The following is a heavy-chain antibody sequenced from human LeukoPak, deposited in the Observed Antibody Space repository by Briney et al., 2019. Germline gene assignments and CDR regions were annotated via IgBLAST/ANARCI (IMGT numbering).Heavy chain of an antibody. CDR3: ARDSIDPGVAAAGNYDY. D-gene: IGHD6-13*01. Sequence: QPGGSLRLSCAACGFTFSTYWMSWVRQAPGKGLEWVANIKQDGSKKYYVDSVRGRFTISRDNAKNSLYLQMNSLRAEDTAVYYCARDSIDPGVAAAGNYDYWGQGTLVTVSS. CDR1: GFTFSTYW. J-gene: IGHJ4*02. V-gene: IGHV3-7*01. CDR2: IKQDGSKK.